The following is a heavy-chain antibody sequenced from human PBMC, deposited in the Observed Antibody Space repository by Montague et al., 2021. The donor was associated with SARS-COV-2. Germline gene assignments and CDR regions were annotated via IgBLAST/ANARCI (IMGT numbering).Heavy chain of an antibody. J-gene: IGHJ4*02. CDR3: VKEDGGHSQFDF. CDR2: VNGGGT. V-gene: IGHV3-64D*09. CDR1: GFTFSSNS. D-gene: IGHD4-23*01. Sequence: SLRLSCAASGFTFSSNSMHWVRQAPGKGLEHVASVNGGGTHYAADALKGRFTISRDNSKNTLYLQMSSLRPEDTAVYYYVKEDGGHSQFDFWGQGTLVTVSS.